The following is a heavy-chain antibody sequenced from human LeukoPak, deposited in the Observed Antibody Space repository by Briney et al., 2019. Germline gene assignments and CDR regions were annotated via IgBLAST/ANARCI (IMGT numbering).Heavy chain of an antibody. D-gene: IGHD3-22*01. V-gene: IGHV4-34*01. CDR1: GGSFSGYY. Sequence: SETLSLTCAVYGGSFSGYYWSWIRQPPGRGVEWVGEINDSGSANCNPSLESRVSISVDTSKNQFSLKLSSVTAADTAVYYCARVIDYDSSGYLGYWGQGTRVTVSS. J-gene: IGHJ4*02. CDR2: INDSGSA. CDR3: ARVIDYDSSGYLGY.